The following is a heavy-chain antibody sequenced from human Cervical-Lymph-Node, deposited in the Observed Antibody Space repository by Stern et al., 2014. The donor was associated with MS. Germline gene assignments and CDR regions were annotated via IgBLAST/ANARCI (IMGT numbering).Heavy chain of an antibody. CDR3: ARGSGDNWFGP. D-gene: IGHD3-10*01. J-gene: IGHJ5*02. V-gene: IGHV1-69*06. CDR2: VIPFVGTS. CDR1: GG. Sequence: VQLLQSGAEVKKPGSSVKVSCKSSGGISWGRQAPGQGLEWMGGVIPFVGTSNYAQKFQGRVTITADTSTNTTYLHLSRLTSADTAVYYCARGSGDNWFGPWGQGTLVTVSS.